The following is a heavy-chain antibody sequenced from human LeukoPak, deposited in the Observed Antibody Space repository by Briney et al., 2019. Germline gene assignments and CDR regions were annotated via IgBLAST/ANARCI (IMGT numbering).Heavy chain of an antibody. CDR2: IIPIFGTA. V-gene: IGHV1-69*05. CDR1: GGTFSSYA. CDR3: ARGIVESTEYPYNWFDP. J-gene: IGHJ5*02. D-gene: IGHD2/OR15-2a*01. Sequence: SVKVSCKASGGTFSSYAISWVRQAPRQGLEWMGGIIPIFGTANYAQKFQGRVTITTDESTSTAYMELSSLRSEDTAVYYCARGIVESTEYPYNWFDPWGQGTLVTVSS.